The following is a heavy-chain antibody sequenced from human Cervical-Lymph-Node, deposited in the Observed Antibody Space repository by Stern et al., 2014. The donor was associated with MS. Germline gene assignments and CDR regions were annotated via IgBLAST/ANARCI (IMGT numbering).Heavy chain of an antibody. J-gene: IGHJ4*02. D-gene: IGHD4-11*01. CDR2: LIPFFGAT. CDR3: ALRRSYYVY. Sequence: VQLVESGSEVKRPGSSVKVSCKPSGDTFSSYALSWVRQAPGQGLEWAGGLIPFFGATRYDQKFQGRVTITPEESTGTAFMELSNLTSDDTAVYYCALRRSYYVYWGQGTLITVSS. CDR1: GDTFSSYA. V-gene: IGHV1-69*01.